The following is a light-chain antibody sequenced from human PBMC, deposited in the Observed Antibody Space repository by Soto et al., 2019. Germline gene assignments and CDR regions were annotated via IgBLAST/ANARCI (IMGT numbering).Light chain of an antibody. Sequence: DIQLTQSPSFLSASIGDSVTITCRASQAIGTYLAWYQQKPGKAPNLLVYAASTLHSGVPSRFSGSGSGTAFTLTITSLQPEDVATYYCQQLHTYLLTFGGGSKVQIK. CDR3: QQLHTYLLT. CDR1: QAIGTY. CDR2: AAS. J-gene: IGKJ4*01. V-gene: IGKV1-9*01.